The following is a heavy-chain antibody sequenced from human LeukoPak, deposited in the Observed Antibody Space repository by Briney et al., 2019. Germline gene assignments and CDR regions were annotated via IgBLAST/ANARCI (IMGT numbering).Heavy chain of an antibody. J-gene: IGHJ5*02. D-gene: IGHD2-15*01. V-gene: IGHV3-21*04. CDR3: ARGVRQIGYCSGGSCYHNWFDP. Sequence: GGSLRLSCAVSGFTFSNYNMNWVRQAPGKGLEWVSSISSSSSYIYYADSVKGRFTISRDNAKNSLYLQMNSLRAEDTAVYYCARGVRQIGYCSGGSCYHNWFDPWGQGTLVTVSS. CDR1: GFTFSNYN. CDR2: ISSSSSYI.